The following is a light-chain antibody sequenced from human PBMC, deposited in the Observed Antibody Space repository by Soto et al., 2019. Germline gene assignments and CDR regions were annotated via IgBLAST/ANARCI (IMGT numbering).Light chain of an antibody. J-gene: IGKJ4*01. Sequence: EVVLTQSPATLSMSPGAGATLSCRASQSVGSNLAWYQQKPGQTPRVLIYGASTRATGIPARFSGSGSGSEFALTISSLQSEDFAIYYCQQYNNWPLTFGGGTKVDTK. CDR2: GAS. CDR1: QSVGSN. CDR3: QQYNNWPLT. V-gene: IGKV3-15*01.